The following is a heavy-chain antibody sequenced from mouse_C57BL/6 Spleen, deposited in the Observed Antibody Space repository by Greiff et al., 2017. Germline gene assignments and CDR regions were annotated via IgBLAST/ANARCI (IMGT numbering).Heavy chain of an antibody. D-gene: IGHD1-1*01. CDR3: AREGCSNWFAY. CDR2: IYPGSGNT. V-gene: IGHV1-76*01. Sequence: QVQLKQSGAELVRPGASVKLSCKASGYTFTDYYINWVKQRPGQGLEWIARIYPGSGNTYYNEKFKGKATLTAEKSSSTAYMQLSSLTSEDSAVYFCAREGCSNWFAYWGQGTLVTVSA. J-gene: IGHJ3*01. CDR1: GYTFTDYY.